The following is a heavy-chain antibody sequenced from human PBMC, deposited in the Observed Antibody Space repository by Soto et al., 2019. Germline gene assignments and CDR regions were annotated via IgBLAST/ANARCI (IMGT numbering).Heavy chain of an antibody. CDR3: ARQESRGVTGWYGMDV. V-gene: IGHV5-10-1*01. CDR2: IDPSDSYT. Sequence: PVESLKISCKGSGYIFTSYWISWLLQMPVKGLEWMGRIDPSDSYTNYSPSFQGHVTISADKSISTAYLQWSSLKASDTAMYYCARQESRGVTGWYGMDVWGQGTTVTVSS. D-gene: IGHD3-10*01. J-gene: IGHJ6*02. CDR1: GYIFTSYW.